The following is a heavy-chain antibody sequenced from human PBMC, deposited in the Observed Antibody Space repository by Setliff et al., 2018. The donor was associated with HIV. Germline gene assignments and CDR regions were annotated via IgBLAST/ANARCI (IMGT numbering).Heavy chain of an antibody. D-gene: IGHD6-19*01. CDR1: GGSISSGSYY. Sequence: SETLSLTCTVSGGSISSGSYYWSWIRQPAGKGLEWIGRIYTSGNTNYNPSLKSRVTISVDTSKNQFSLKLGSVTAADTAVYYCAAPAVAGTGGYYYAMDVWGQGTTVTVSS. CDR3: AAPAVAGTGGYYYAMDV. CDR2: IYTSGNT. V-gene: IGHV4-61*02. J-gene: IGHJ6*02.